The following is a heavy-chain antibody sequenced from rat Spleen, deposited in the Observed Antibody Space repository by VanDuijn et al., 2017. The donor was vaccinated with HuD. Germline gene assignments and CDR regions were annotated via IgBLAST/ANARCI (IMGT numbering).Heavy chain of an antibody. Sequence: EVQLVESGGGLVQPGRSLKLSCAASGFTFSDYYMAWVRQAPTEGLEWVAYISAGGDNTYYRDSVKGRFTISRDNAKSTLFLQMDSLRSEDTATYYCARQWDYWGQGVMVTVSS. V-gene: IGHV5-25*01. CDR2: ISAGGDNT. CDR1: GFTFSDYY. J-gene: IGHJ2*01. CDR3: ARQWDY.